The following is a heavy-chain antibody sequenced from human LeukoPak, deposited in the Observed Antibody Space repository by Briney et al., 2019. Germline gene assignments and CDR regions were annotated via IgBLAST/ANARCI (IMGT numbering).Heavy chain of an antibody. D-gene: IGHD6-25*01. V-gene: IGHV3-7*03. Sequence: GGSLRLSCAASGFMFSSNWMSWVRLAPGKGLEWVANIKEDGTETYYVDSVKGRFTISRDNAKNSLYLQMNSLRVEDTAVYYCAKDLSPAAAWGQGTLVTVSS. J-gene: IGHJ5*02. CDR1: GFMFSSNW. CDR3: AKDLSPAAA. CDR2: IKEDGTET.